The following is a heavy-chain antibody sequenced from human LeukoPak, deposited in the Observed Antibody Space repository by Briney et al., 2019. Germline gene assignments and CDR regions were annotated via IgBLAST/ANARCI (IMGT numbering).Heavy chain of an antibody. J-gene: IGHJ4*02. CDR3: ARGGGGWYVDY. CDR1: GGSFSGYY. CDR2: INHSGST. Sequence: SETLSLTCAVYGGSFSGYYWSWIRRPPGKGLEWIGEINHSGSTNYNSSLKSRVTISVDTSKNQFSLKLSSVTAADTAVYYCARGGGGWYVDYWGQGTLVTVSS. V-gene: IGHV4-34*01. D-gene: IGHD6-19*01.